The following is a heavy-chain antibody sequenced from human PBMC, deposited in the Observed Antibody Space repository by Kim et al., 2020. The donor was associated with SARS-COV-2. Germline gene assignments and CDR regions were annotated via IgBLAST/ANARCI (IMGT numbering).Heavy chain of an antibody. V-gene: IGHV1-3*01. Sequence: ASVKVSFKTSGYTFISYGLNWVRQAPGQRLEWMGYINAGNGHTEYSHKFQGRVTITSDNSASTAYMELSSLTSEDTAVYYCARANVGLDYWGQGSLVTVSS. D-gene: IGHD1-26*01. CDR2: INAGNGHT. J-gene: IGHJ4*02. CDR1: GYTFISYG. CDR3: ARANVGLDY.